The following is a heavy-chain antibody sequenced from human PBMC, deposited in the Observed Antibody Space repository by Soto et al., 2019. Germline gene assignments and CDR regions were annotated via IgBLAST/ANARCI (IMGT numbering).Heavy chain of an antibody. V-gene: IGHV4-39*01. J-gene: IGHJ3*02. Sequence: PSETLSLTCTVSGGSISSSSYYWGWIRQPPGKGLEWIGSIYYSGSTYYNPSLKSRVTISVDTSKNQFSLKLSSVTAADTAVYYCARRGGSGWYLDAFDIWGQGTMVTVSS. CDR1: GGSISSSSYY. D-gene: IGHD6-19*01. CDR3: ARRGGSGWYLDAFDI. CDR2: IYYSGST.